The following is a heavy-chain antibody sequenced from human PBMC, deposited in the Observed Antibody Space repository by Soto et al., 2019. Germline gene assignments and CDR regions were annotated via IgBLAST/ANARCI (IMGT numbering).Heavy chain of an antibody. CDR1: GFTFGDYA. CDR2: IRSKAYGGTT. J-gene: IGHJ4*02. CDR3: TRVPVAATVYFDY. V-gene: IGHV3-49*04. D-gene: IGHD2-15*01. Sequence: GGSLRLSCTASGFTFGDYAMSWVRQAPGKGLEWVGFIRSKAYGGTTEYAASVKGRFTISRDDSKSIAYLQMNSLKTEDTAVYYCTRVPVAATVYFDYWGQGTLVTVSS.